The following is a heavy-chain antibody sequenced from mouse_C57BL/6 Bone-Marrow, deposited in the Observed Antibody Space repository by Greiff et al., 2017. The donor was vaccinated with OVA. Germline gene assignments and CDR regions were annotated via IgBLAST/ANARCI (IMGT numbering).Heavy chain of an antibody. CDR3: ASLNYDYDGVPFDY. CDR2: IHPNSGST. D-gene: IGHD2-4*01. Sequence: QVQLKQPGAELVKPGASVKLSCTASGYNFTSYWMHWVKQRPGQGLEWIGMIHPNSGSTNYNEKFKRKATLTVDKSSSTAYMQLSSLTSEDSAVYYCASLNYDYDGVPFDYWGQGTTLTVSS. V-gene: IGHV1-64*01. CDR1: GYNFTSYW. J-gene: IGHJ2*01.